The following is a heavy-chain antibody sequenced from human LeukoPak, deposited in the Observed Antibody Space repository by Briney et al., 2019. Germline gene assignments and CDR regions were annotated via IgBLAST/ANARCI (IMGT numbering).Heavy chain of an antibody. CDR3: AKLVPSDDFWSGYLGWFDP. Sequence: GGSLRLSCAASGFTFSSYAMSWVRQAPEKELEWVSAISGSGGSTYYADSVKGRFTISRDNSKNTLYLQMNSLRAEDTAVYYCAKLVPSDDFWSGYLGWFDPWGQGTLVTVSS. D-gene: IGHD3-3*01. CDR1: GFTFSSYA. V-gene: IGHV3-23*01. CDR2: ISGSGGST. J-gene: IGHJ5*02.